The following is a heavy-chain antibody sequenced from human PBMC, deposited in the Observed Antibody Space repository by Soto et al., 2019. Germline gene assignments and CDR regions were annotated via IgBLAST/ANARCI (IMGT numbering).Heavy chain of an antibody. V-gene: IGHV4-31*03. D-gene: IGHD3-10*01. CDR1: GGSLSSGNYY. CDR2: IYYSGST. Sequence: QVQLQESGPGLVKPSQTLSLSCSVSGGSLSSGNYYWSWIRQHPGKGLEWIGSIYYSGSTYYNPYMKCRVRISVEMYKNQLSLKLISETAADTAVYYCERAGSGSYYNNWFDPWGQGTLVTVSS. J-gene: IGHJ5*02. CDR3: ERAGSGSYYNNWFDP.